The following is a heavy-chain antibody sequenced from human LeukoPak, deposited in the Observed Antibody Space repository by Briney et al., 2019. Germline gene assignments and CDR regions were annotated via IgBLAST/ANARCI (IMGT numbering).Heavy chain of an antibody. CDR2: IWYDGSNK. CDR1: GFTFSSYG. J-gene: IGHJ4*02. CDR3: AKDFTSLSSYFDY. Sequence: GGSLRLSCAASGFTFSSYGTHWVRQAPGKGLEWVAVIWYDGSNKYYADSVKGRFTISRDNSKNTLYLQMNSLRAEDTAVYYCAKDFTSLSSYFDYWGQGTLVTVSS. V-gene: IGHV3-33*06.